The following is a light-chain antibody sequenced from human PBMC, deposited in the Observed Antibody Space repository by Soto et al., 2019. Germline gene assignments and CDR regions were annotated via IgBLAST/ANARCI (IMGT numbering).Light chain of an antibody. V-gene: IGLV2-14*01. CDR3: SSYTSSSPLGYV. CDR1: SSDVGGYNY. Sequence: QSALTRPASVSGSPGQSITISCTGTSSDVGGYNYVSWYQQHPGKAPKLMVYDVSNRPSGVSNRFSGSKSGNTASLTISGLQAEDEADYSCSSYTSSSPLGYVFGPGTKVTVL. J-gene: IGLJ1*01. CDR2: DVS.